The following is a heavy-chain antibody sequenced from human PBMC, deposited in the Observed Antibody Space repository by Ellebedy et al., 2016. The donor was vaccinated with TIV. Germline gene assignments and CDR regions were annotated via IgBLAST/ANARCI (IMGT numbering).Heavy chain of an antibody. CDR1: GGTFSSYA. Sequence: SVKVSXXASGGTFSSYAISWVRQAPGQGLEWMGGIIPIFGTANYAQKFQGRVTITADESTSTAYMELSSLRSEDTAVYYCARGVLAARQYYYYGMDVWGQGTTVTVSS. J-gene: IGHJ6*02. D-gene: IGHD6-6*01. V-gene: IGHV1-69*13. CDR3: ARGVLAARQYYYYGMDV. CDR2: IIPIFGTA.